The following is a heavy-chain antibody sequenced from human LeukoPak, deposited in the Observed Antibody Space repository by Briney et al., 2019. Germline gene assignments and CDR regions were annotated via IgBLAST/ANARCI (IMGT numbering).Heavy chain of an antibody. CDR2: ISSSGSTI. D-gene: IGHD2-2*02. Sequence: GGSLRLSCAASGFTFSDYYMSWIRQAPGKGLELVSYISSSGSTIYYADSVKGRFTISRDNAKNSLYLKMNSLRAEDTAVYYCARGLVVPAAILSDRFNASDIWGQGTMVTVSS. J-gene: IGHJ3*02. V-gene: IGHV3-11*01. CDR1: GFTFSDYY. CDR3: ARGLVVPAAILSDRFNASDI.